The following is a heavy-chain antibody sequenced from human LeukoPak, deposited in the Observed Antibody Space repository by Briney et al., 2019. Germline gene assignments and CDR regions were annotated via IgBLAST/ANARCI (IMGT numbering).Heavy chain of an antibody. CDR2: INSDGSST. Sequence: PGGSLRLSCAASGFTFSSYWMHWVRQAPGKGLVWVSRINSDGSSTSYADSVKGRFTISRDNAKNTLYLQMNSLRAEDTAVYYCAREGDIVVVVAATISHDAFDIWGQGTMVTVSS. CDR1: GFTFSSYW. V-gene: IGHV3-74*01. CDR3: AREGDIVVVVAATISHDAFDI. J-gene: IGHJ3*02. D-gene: IGHD2-15*01.